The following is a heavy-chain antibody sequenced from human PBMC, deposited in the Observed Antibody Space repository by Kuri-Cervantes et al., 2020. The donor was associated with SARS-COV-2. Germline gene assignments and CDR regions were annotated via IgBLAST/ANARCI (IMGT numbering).Heavy chain of an antibody. D-gene: IGHD6-13*01. V-gene: IGHV3-33*01. CDR1: GFTFSSYG. Sequence: GESLKISCAASGFTFSSYGMHWVRQAPGKGLEWVAVLWYDGSNRYYADSVKGRFTITRDNYKNTLYLQMNSLRAEDTAVYDCVRDYGSSRYYFDYWGQGTLVTVSS. CDR2: LWYDGSNR. J-gene: IGHJ4*02. CDR3: VRDYGSSRYYFDY.